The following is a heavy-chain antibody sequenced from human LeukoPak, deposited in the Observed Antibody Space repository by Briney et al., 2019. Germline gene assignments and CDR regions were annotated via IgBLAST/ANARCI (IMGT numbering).Heavy chain of an antibody. V-gene: IGHV3-23*01. Sequence: GGSLRLSCAASGFTFSSYAMSWVRQAPGKGLEGVSAISGSGGSTYYADPVKGRFTISRDNSKNTLYPQMNSLRAEDTAVYYCAKTGPLIAAYNWFDPWGQGTLVTVSS. CDR1: GFTFSSYA. J-gene: IGHJ5*02. CDR3: AKTGPLIAAYNWFDP. CDR2: ISGSGGST. D-gene: IGHD6-13*01.